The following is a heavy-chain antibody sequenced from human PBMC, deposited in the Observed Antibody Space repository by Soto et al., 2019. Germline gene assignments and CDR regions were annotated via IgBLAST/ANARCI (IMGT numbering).Heavy chain of an antibody. Sequence: GGSLRLSCAASGFTFSSYAMHWVRQAPGKGLEWVAVISYDGSNKYYADSVKGRFTISRDNSKNTLYLQMNSLRAEDTAVYYCARDPPNPELREWFDPWGQGTLVTVSS. CDR2: ISYDGSNK. D-gene: IGHD1-7*01. V-gene: IGHV3-30-3*01. CDR1: GFTFSSYA. J-gene: IGHJ5*02. CDR3: ARDPPNPELREWFDP.